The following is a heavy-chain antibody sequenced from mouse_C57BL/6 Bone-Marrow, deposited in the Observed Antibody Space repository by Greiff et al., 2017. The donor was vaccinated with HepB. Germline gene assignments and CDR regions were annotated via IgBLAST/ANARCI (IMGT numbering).Heavy chain of an antibody. Sequence: EVKLMESEGGLVQPGSSMKLSCTASGFTFSDYYMAWVRQVPEKGLEWVANINYDGSSTYYLDSLKSRFIISRDNAKNILYLQMSSLKSEDTATYYCARDRGVTTEYYFDYWGQGTTLTVSS. CDR2: INYDGSST. CDR3: ARDRGVTTEYYFDY. J-gene: IGHJ2*01. V-gene: IGHV5-16*01. CDR1: GFTFSDYY. D-gene: IGHD2-2*01.